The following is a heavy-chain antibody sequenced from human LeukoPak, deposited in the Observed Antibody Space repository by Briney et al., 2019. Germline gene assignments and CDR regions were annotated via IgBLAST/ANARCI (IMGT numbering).Heavy chain of an antibody. CDR3: AKALFQVVWGSFGAFDI. CDR1: GFIVSSNH. J-gene: IGHJ3*02. V-gene: IGHV3-66*01. Sequence: QPGGSLRLSCAASGFIVSSNHMSWVRQAPGKRLEWVSVIYRGGSTYYADSMKGRFTISRDSSKNTLFLQMNSLRVEDTAVYYCAKALFQVVWGSFGAFDIWGQGTMVTVSS. D-gene: IGHD2-8*02. CDR2: IYRGGST.